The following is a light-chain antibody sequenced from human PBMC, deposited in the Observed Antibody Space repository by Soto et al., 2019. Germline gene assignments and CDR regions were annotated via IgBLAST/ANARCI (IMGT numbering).Light chain of an antibody. CDR2: GAS. CDR1: QGIGKD. Sequence: ARNMTQSPSSLSASLGDTVTIPSRASQGIGKDLAWFQQRPGKAPKLLIYGASGLQNGVPARFSGSGSGTDFTLTISGLQPEDFAAYFCLQDFNYPWTFGQGTKVDIK. V-gene: IGKV1-6*02. J-gene: IGKJ1*01. CDR3: LQDFNYPWT.